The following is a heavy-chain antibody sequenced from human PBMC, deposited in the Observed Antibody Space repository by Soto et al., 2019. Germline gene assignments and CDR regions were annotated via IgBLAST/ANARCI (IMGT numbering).Heavy chain of an antibody. J-gene: IGHJ5*02. V-gene: IGHV4-30-4*01. CDR1: GGSVSNGDYY. D-gene: IGHD4-17*01. Sequence: PSETLSLTCTVSGGSVSNGDYYWSWIRQPPGKGLEWIGYIFYSGSAHYNPSLKSRVTISIDTSKSQFSLKLSSVTAADTAVYYCARAKGLVTVTTSWFDPWGQGTLVTVSS. CDR2: IFYSGSA. CDR3: ARAKGLVTVTTSWFDP.